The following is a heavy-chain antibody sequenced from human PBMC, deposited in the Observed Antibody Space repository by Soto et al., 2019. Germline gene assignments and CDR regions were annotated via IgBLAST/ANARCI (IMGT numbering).Heavy chain of an antibody. CDR1: GFRLSSYG. Sequence: EVQLLESGGGFVQPGGSLRLSCAASGFRLSSYGMTWVRQAPGKGLEWVSAVSGSGGRTYYADSVKGRFTVSRDKSKHTLDLQMNSLRPEDTAVHFCARDPHGGAFDIWGQGTMVTVSS. V-gene: IGHV3-23*01. D-gene: IGHD3-16*01. CDR3: ARDPHGGAFDI. CDR2: VSGSGGRT. J-gene: IGHJ3*02.